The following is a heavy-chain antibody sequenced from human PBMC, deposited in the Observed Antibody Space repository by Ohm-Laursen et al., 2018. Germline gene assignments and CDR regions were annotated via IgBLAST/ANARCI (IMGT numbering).Heavy chain of an antibody. CDR3: ARGRTVTTGLAYYFDY. V-gene: IGHV1-2*06. J-gene: IGHJ4*02. CDR2: INPNSGGT. CDR1: GYTFSDYY. Sequence: SVKVSCKASGYTFSDYYMHWVRQAPGQGLEWMGRINPNSGGTNYAQKFQGRVTMTRDTSISTAYMELSRLRSDDTAVYYCARGRTVTTGLAYYFDYWGQGTLVTVSS. D-gene: IGHD4-17*01.